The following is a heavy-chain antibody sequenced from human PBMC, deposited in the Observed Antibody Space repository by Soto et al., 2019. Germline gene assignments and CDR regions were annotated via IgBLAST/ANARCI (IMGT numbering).Heavy chain of an antibody. CDR1: GFSLTTIGVG. D-gene: IGHD2-21*01. CDR2: VYWNDNK. Sequence: QITLREAGPTLVKPTQTLTLTCTFSGFSLTTIGVGVGWIRQPPRGAPEWLALVYWNDNKRYSPSLESRLTITKDTSKNQVVLTMTAMDPMDTATYFCVPRPATHMKWFGPWGQGILVAVSS. CDR3: VPRPATHMKWFGP. J-gene: IGHJ5*02. V-gene: IGHV2-5*01.